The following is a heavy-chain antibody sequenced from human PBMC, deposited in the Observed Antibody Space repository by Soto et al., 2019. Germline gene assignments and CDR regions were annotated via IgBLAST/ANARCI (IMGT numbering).Heavy chain of an antibody. CDR1: GVMPRRHW. CDR2: IKQDGSEK. V-gene: IGHV3-7*05. CDR3: AKDLLGGSSARLGVELDY. D-gene: IGHD2-15*01. Sequence: GGARRDPRCGSGVMPRRHWVRLGRLALEKGQEGVANIKQDGSEKYYVDSVKGRFTISRDNAKNSLYLQMNSLRAEDTAVYYCAKDLLGGSSARLGVELDYWGQRTLVTVSS. J-gene: IGHJ4*02.